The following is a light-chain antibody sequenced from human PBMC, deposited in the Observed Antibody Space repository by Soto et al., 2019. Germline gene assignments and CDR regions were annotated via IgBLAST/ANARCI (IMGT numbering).Light chain of an antibody. Sequence: QSALTQPRSVSGSPGQSVSISCTGTSSDVGAYNFVSWYQQHPGKAPKLMIYEVIKRPSGVPDRFSGSRSGNTASLTVSGLQAEDEADYYCSSYAGSNNLYVFGTGTKVTVL. J-gene: IGLJ1*01. CDR2: EVI. CDR1: SSDVGAYNF. CDR3: SSYAGSNNLYV. V-gene: IGLV2-8*01.